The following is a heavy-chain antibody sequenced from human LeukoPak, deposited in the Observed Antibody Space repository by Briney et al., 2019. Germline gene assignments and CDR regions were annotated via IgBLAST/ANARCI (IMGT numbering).Heavy chain of an antibody. D-gene: IGHD3-3*01. CDR3: TTNRWSECFDY. J-gene: IGHJ4*02. Sequence: GGSLRLSCAASGFTFSNAWMSWVRQAPGKGLEWVGRIKSKTDGGTADYAAPVKGRFTISRGDSKNTLYLQMNSLKTEDTAVYYCTTNRWSECFDYWGQGTLVTVSS. CDR2: IKSKTDGGTA. V-gene: IGHV3-15*01. CDR1: GFTFSNAW.